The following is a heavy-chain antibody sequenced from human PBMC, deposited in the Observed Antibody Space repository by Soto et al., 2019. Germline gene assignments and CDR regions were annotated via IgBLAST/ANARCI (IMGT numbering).Heavy chain of an antibody. Sequence: PGESLKISCQASGYSFTGYWITWVRQMPGKGLEWMATIDPSDSYVDYSPSFRGHVTFSVDRSITTVYLQWNSLKASDSAMYFCTRRASSSFYHFDFWGQGALVTSPQ. CDR3: TRRASSSFYHFDF. CDR2: IDPSDSYV. J-gene: IGHJ4*02. D-gene: IGHD2-2*01. CDR1: GYSFTGYW. V-gene: IGHV5-10-1*01.